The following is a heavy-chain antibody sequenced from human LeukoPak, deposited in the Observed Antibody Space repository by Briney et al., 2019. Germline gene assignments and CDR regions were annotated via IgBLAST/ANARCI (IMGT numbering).Heavy chain of an antibody. J-gene: IGHJ5*02. Sequence: GASVKVSCKASGGTFSSYAISWVRQAPGQGLEWMGGIIPIFGTANYAQKFQGRVTITTDESTSTAYMELSSLRSEDTAVYYCATKGGETGTTTGANWFDPWGQGTLVTVSS. CDR2: IIPIFGTA. CDR3: ATKGGETGTTTGANWFDP. V-gene: IGHV1-69*05. D-gene: IGHD1-1*01. CDR1: GGTFSSYA.